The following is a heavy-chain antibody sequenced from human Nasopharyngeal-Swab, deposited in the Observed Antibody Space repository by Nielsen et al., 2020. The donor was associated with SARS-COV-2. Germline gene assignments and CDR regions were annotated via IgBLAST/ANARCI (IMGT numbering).Heavy chain of an antibody. CDR1: GFTFSNYG. D-gene: IGHD6-6*01. J-gene: IGHJ4*02. CDR2: MNSDGSSI. Sequence: GSLKISCAASGFTFSNYGMHWVRQAPGKGLVWVSSMNSDGSSINYADSVKGRFSISRDNAENTLYLQMNSLRPEDTAVYYCTREYTRSSGFDYWGQGILVTVSS. CDR3: TREYTRSSGFDY. V-gene: IGHV3-74*01.